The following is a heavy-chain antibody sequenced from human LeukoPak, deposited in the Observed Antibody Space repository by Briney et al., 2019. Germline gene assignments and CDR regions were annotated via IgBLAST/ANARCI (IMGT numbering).Heavy chain of an antibody. V-gene: IGHV1-2*02. D-gene: IGHD3-16*01. CDR3: ARNVWVLSVLGFDY. CDR2: LNPDIGAT. Sequence: ASVKVSCKASGYTFTGHYMHWVRQAPGQGLEWMGWLNPDIGATNYAQKFQGRVTMTRDTSISTAYMELSSLRSDDTAVYYCARNVWVLSVLGFDYWGQGTLVTVSS. CDR1: GYTFTGHY. J-gene: IGHJ4*02.